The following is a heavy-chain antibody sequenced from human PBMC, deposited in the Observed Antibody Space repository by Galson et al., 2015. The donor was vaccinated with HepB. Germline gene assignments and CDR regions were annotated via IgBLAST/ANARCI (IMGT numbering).Heavy chain of an antibody. CDR2: MNPNSGNT. D-gene: IGHD3-10*01. J-gene: IGHJ3*02. V-gene: IGHV1-8*01. Sequence: SCKASGYTFTSYDINWVRQATGQGLEWMGWMNPNSGNTGYAQKFQGRVTMTRNTSISTAYMELSSLRSEDTAVYYCARSFWGVGDVTFDIWGQGTMVTVSS. CDR1: GYTFTSYD. CDR3: ARSFWGVGDVTFDI.